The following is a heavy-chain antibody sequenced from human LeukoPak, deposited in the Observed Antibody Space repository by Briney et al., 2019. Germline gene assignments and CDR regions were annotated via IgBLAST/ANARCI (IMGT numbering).Heavy chain of an antibody. J-gene: IGHJ4*02. CDR2: INVGNGNT. Sequence: ASVKVSCKASGYTFTSYAMHWVRQAPGQRLEWMGWINVGNGNTKYSQKFQGRVTITRDTSASTAYMELSSLRSEDTAVYYCARGGLRYYYDSSGYYGYWGQGTLATVSS. CDR3: ARGGLRYYYDSSGYYGY. CDR1: GYTFTSYA. V-gene: IGHV1-3*01. D-gene: IGHD3-22*01.